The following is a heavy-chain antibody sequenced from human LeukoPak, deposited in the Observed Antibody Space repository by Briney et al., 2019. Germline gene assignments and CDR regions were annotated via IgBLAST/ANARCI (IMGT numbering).Heavy chain of an antibody. Sequence: SVKVSCKASGGTFIHYSISWVRQAPGQGLEWMGGIIPVFGTTNYAQKFQGRVTITTDESTSTAYLELSSLRSEDTAVYYCARELDSGAFDIWGQGTMVTVSS. CDR2: IIPVFGTT. J-gene: IGHJ3*02. D-gene: IGHD3-10*01. CDR1: GGTFIHYS. CDR3: ARELDSGAFDI. V-gene: IGHV1-69*05.